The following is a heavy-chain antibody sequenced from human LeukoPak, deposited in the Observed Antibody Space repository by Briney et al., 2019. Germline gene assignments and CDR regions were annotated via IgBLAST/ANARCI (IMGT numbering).Heavy chain of an antibody. CDR1: GYIFTTYY. CDR2: INPSGGST. J-gene: IGHJ4*02. D-gene: IGHD5-18*01. V-gene: IGHV1-46*01. CDR3: ARGPGYNYDYYFDY. Sequence: ASVKVSCKASGYIFTTYYLHWVRQAPGQGLEWMGIINPSGGSTSYAQKFQGRVTMTRDTSTSTVYMELSSLISDGTAVYYCARGPGYNYDYYFDYWGQGTLVTVSS.